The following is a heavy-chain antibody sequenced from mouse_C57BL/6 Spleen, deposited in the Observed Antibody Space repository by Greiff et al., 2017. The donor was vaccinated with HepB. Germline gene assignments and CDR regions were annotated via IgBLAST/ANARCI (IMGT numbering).Heavy chain of an antibody. CDR3: ARGIYYDYAYYAMDY. CDR1: GYTFTDHT. V-gene: IGHV1-78*01. J-gene: IGHJ4*01. CDR2: IYPRDGST. Sequence: QVQLQQSDAELVKPGASVKISCKVSGYTFTDHTIHWMKQRPEQGLEWIGYIYPRDGSTKYNEKFKGKATLTADKSSSTAYMQLNSLTSEDSAVYFCARGIYYDYAYYAMDYWGQGTSVTVSS. D-gene: IGHD2-4*01.